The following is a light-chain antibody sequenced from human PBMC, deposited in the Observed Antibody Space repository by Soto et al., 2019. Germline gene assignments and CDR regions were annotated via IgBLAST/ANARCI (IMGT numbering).Light chain of an antibody. CDR3: SSYTSSSTRV. CDR2: EVS. J-gene: IGLJ3*02. V-gene: IGLV2-14*01. CDR1: SSDVGRYNY. Sequence: QSALTQPASVSGSPGQSITISCTGTSSDVGRYNYVSWYQQHPGKAPKLMIYEVSNRPSGVSNRFSGSKSGNTASLTISGLQAEDEADYYCSSYTSSSTRVFGGGT.